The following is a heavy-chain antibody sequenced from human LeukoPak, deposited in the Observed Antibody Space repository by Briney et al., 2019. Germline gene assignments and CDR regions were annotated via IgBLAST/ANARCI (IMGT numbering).Heavy chain of an antibody. J-gene: IGHJ4*02. Sequence: GGSLRLSCAASGFSFSTYTMSWVRQAPGKGLEWVSFISSSSSYMYYADSVKGRFTISRDNTKKSLYLQMNSLRAEDTAVYYCARDFSGYDYNFDYWGQGTLVTVSS. V-gene: IGHV3-21*01. CDR1: GFSFSTYT. CDR2: ISSSSSYM. CDR3: ARDFSGYDYNFDY. D-gene: IGHD5-12*01.